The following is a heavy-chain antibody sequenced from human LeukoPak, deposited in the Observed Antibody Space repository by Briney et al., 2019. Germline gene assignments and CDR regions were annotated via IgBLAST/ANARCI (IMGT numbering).Heavy chain of an antibody. J-gene: IGHJ3*02. D-gene: IGHD1-26*01. V-gene: IGHV3-74*01. Sequence: PGGSLRLSCAAPGFTFSTYAMHWVRQAPGKGLVWVSRTKSDGSSTSYADSVKGRFTISRDNAKNTLYLQMNSLRAEDTAVYYCARDPAIVGATKDAFDIWGQGTMVTVSS. CDR2: TKSDGSST. CDR3: ARDPAIVGATKDAFDI. CDR1: GFTFSTYA.